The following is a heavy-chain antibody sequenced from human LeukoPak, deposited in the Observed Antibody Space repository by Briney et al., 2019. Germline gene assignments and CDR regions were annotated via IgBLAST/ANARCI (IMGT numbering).Heavy chain of an antibody. V-gene: IGHV3-33*01. CDR3: ARDTSGSYKAFDI. CDR2: IWYDGSNK. J-gene: IGHJ3*02. D-gene: IGHD3-10*01. CDR1: GFTFSTYG. Sequence: GGSLRLSCAGSGFTFSTYGMHWVRQAPGKGLEWVAVIWYDGSNKYYADSVKGRFTISRDNSKNTLYLQMNSLRAEDTAVYYCARDTSGSYKAFDIWGQGTMVTVSS.